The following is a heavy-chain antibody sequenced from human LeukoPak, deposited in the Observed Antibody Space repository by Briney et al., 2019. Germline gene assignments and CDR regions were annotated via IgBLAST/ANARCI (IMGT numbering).Heavy chain of an antibody. CDR3: TRVLAAAGRWFDP. Sequence: GGSLRLSCTTSGFTFGDYAMSWFRQAPGKGLEWVGFITSEAYGATTEYAASVKDRFFLSRDDSKSIAYLQMNSLETEDTAVYYCTRVLAAAGRWFDPWGQGSLVTVSS. D-gene: IGHD6-13*01. J-gene: IGHJ5*02. V-gene: IGHV3-49*03. CDR2: ITSEAYGATT. CDR1: GFTFGDYA.